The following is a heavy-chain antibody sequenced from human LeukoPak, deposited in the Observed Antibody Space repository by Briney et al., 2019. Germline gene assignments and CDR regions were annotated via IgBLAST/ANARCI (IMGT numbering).Heavy chain of an antibody. D-gene: IGHD3-22*01. CDR3: ARGHSKYYYDSSGYYARYWYFDL. V-gene: IGHV4-4*02. Sequence: PSETLSLTCAVSGGSISSSNWWSWVRQPPGKGLEWIGEIYHSGSTNYNPSLKSRVTISVDKPKNQFSLKLSSVTAADTAVYYCARGHSKYYYDSSGYYARYWYFDLWGRGTLVTVSS. CDR2: IYHSGST. J-gene: IGHJ2*01. CDR1: GGSISSSNW.